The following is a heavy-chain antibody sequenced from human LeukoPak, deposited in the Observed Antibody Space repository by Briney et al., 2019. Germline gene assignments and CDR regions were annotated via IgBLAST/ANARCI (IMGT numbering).Heavy chain of an antibody. J-gene: IGHJ6*03. CDR3: TRPGTYYYYMDV. Sequence: GGSLRLSCAASGFTFSGSAMHWVRQASGKGLEWVGRIRSKANSYATAYAASVKGRFTISRDDSKNTAYLQMNSLKTEDTAVYYCTRPGTYYYYMDVWGKGTTVTVSS. V-gene: IGHV3-73*01. CDR2: IRSKANSYAT. CDR1: GFTFSGSA. D-gene: IGHD1-1*01.